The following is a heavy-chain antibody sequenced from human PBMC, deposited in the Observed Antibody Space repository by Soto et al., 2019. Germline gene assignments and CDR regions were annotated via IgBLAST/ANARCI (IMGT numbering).Heavy chain of an antibody. J-gene: IGHJ4*02. CDR1: GFTFSTYV. CDR3: ARCHWIVSTPDPDL. D-gene: IGHD5-12*01. CDR2: ISGGGDYSADT. Sequence: EVQLLESGGGVAQPGGSLRLSCEASGFTFSTYVMSWVRQAPGKGLEWVSGISGGGDYSADTYFADSVKGRFTISRDSSKNTVYLQMNRLSAEATAVYYCARCHWIVSTPDPDLWGRGTVVTVCS. V-gene: IGHV3-23*01.